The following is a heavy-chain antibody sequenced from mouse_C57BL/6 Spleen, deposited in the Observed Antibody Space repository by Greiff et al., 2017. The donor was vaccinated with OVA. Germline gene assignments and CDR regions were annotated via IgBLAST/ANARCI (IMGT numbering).Heavy chain of an antibody. D-gene: IGHD1-1*01. CDR2: IFPGSGSS. CDR3: ARSDYGSRYWYFDV. V-gene: IGHV1-75*01. J-gene: IGHJ1*03. Sequence: QVQLQQSGPELVKPGASVKISCKASGYTFTDYYINWVKQRPGQGLEWIGWIFPGSGSSYYNEKFKGKATLTVDKSSSTAYMLLSSLTSEDSAVYFCARSDYGSRYWYFDVWGTGTTVTVSS. CDR1: GYTFTDYY.